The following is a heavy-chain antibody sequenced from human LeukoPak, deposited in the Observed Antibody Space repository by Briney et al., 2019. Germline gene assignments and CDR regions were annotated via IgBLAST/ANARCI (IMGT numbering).Heavy chain of an antibody. CDR3: ARPVGRGAFDI. CDR2: IYYSGST. Sequence: SETLSLTCTVSGASISSSTYYWDWIRQSPGKGLEWIGSIYYSGSTYYNPSLKSRATISVDTSKNQFSLKLTSVTAADTAVYYCARPVGRGAFDIWGQGTMVIVSS. V-gene: IGHV4-39*01. D-gene: IGHD1-26*01. CDR1: GASISSSTYY. J-gene: IGHJ3*02.